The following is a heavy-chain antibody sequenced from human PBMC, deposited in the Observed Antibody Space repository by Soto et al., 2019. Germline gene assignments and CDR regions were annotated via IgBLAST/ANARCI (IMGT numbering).Heavy chain of an antibody. CDR3: ARGGAYCGGDCSPHCLDY. CDR2: IDYNGRT. CDR1: GGSVSSGSYY. V-gene: IGHV4-61*03. J-gene: IGHJ4*01. D-gene: IGHD2-21*02. Sequence: QVQLQESGPGLVKPSETLSLTCTVSGGSVSSGSYYWSWIRQPPGKGLEWIGYIDYNGRTNYNPTRKSRVTLSADTSKNHFSLNLNSVTAADPAVYSCARGGAYCGGDCSPHCLDYYGHCTLGTVAS.